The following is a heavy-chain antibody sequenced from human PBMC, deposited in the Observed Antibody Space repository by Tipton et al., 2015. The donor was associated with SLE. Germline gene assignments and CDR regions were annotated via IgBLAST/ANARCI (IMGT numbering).Heavy chain of an antibody. CDR2: IYHSGNT. CDR1: GYSISSGYY. V-gene: IGHV4-38-2*01. D-gene: IGHD6-19*01. CDR3: ARQPAIAVAGTSYYFDY. Sequence: TLSLTCAVSGYSISSGYYWGWIRQPPGKGLEWIASIYHSGNTYYNPSLRSRVTISVDTSKNQFSVKLTSVTAADTAVYYCARQPAIAVAGTSYYFDYWGQGTLVTVSS. J-gene: IGHJ4*02.